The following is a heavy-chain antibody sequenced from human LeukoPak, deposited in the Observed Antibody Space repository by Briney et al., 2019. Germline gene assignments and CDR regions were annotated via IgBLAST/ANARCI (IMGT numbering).Heavy chain of an antibody. CDR1: GFTFNNYW. Sequence: GGSLRLSCEASGFTFNNYWMHWVRQATGKGLVWVSRINNYGSSTNYADSVKGRFTISRDNAKNTLYLQMNSLRAEDTAVYYCARPIYDTRNSLDVWGQGTTVTVS. CDR3: ARPIYDTRNSLDV. V-gene: IGHV3-74*01. CDR2: INNYGSST. J-gene: IGHJ6*02. D-gene: IGHD3-22*01.